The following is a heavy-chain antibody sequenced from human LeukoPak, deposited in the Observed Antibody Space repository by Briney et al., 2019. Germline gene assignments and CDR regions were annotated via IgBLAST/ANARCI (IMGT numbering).Heavy chain of an antibody. Sequence: ASVKVSCKASGYTFTSYDINWVRQATGQGLEWMGWMNPNSGNTGYAQKFQGRVTITTDESTSTAYMELSSLRSEDTAVYYCARVDVGGSYYRHYYYYYMDVWGKGTTVTVSS. CDR2: MNPNSGNT. D-gene: IGHD1-26*01. CDR3: ARVDVGGSYYRHYYYYYMDV. V-gene: IGHV1-8*03. CDR1: GYTFTSYD. J-gene: IGHJ6*03.